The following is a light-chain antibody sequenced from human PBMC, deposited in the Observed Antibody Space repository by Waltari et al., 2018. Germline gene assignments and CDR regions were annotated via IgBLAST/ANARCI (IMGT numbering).Light chain of an antibody. CDR1: QSISSF. V-gene: IGKV1-39*01. J-gene: IGKJ1*01. CDR2: GAS. Sequence: DIQMTQSPSSLSASVGDRVTITCRASQSISSFLNWYQQKPGKAPNLLIYGASSLQRGVPLRFSGGGSGREFTLTISSLQPDDFSTYYCQETYSHSRTFGQGTKVDIK. CDR3: QETYSHSRT.